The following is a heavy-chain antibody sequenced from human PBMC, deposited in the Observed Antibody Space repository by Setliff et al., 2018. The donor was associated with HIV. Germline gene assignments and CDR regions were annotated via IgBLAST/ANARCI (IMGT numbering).Heavy chain of an antibody. CDR1: GGTFSSYA. J-gene: IGHJ6*03. CDR2: IIPNSGNT. CDR3: VRGVQSPPHYSYYYMDV. Sequence: ASVKVSCKASGGTFSSYAISWVRQAPGQGLEWMGGIIPNSGNTGYAQKFQGRVTITRNTSISTAYMELTSLRFDDTAMYYCVRGVQSPPHYSYYYMDVWGEGTMVTVSS. V-gene: IGHV1-8*03.